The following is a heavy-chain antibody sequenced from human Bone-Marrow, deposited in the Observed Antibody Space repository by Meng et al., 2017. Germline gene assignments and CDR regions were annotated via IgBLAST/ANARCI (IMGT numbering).Heavy chain of an antibody. Sequence: ASVKVSCKASGYTFTGYYMHWVRQAPGQGLEWMGRINPNSGGTNYAQKFQGRVTMTRDTSISMTYMELSSLISDDTAVYYCARGDGAAPPFDYWGQGTLVTVSS. V-gene: IGHV1-2*06. D-gene: IGHD4/OR15-4a*01. CDR1: GYTFTGYY. CDR3: ARGDGAAPPFDY. J-gene: IGHJ4*02. CDR2: INPNSGGT.